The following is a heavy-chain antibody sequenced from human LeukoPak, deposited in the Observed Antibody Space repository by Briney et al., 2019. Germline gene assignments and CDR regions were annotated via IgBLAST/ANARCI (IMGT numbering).Heavy chain of an antibody. CDR2: MNPNSGNT. V-gene: IGHV1-8*03. CDR1: GYTFTNYD. Sequence: VASVKASCKASGYTFTNYDINWVRQATGQGLEWMGWMNPNSGNTGYAQKLQGRVTFTRDTSISTAYMELSSLRSEDTAVYYCARGLGSFGLVPGADYWGQGTLVTVSS. J-gene: IGHJ4*02. CDR3: ARGLGSFGLVPGADY. D-gene: IGHD3-10*01.